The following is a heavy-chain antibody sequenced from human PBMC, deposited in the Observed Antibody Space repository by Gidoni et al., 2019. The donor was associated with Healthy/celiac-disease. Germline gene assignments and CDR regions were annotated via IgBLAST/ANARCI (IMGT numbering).Heavy chain of an antibody. CDR3: ASGRSLLLWFGASDY. CDR2: ISYDGSNK. Sequence: QVQLVESWGGVVQPGRSLRLSCAASGFTFSRYAMHWVRQAPGKGLEWVAVISYDGSNKYYADSVKGRFTISRDNSKNTLYLQMNSLRAEDTAVYYCASGRSLLLWFGASDYWGQGTLVTVSS. D-gene: IGHD3-10*01. J-gene: IGHJ4*02. CDR1: GFTFSRYA. V-gene: IGHV3-30-3*01.